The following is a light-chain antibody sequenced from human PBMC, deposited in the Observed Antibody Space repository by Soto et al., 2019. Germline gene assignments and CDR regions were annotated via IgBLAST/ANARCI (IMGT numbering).Light chain of an antibody. CDR3: QQRSNWSRPIP. CDR1: QSVSSY. Sequence: EIVLTQSPATLSLSPGERATLSCRASQSVSSYLAWYQQKPGQAPRLLIYDASNRATGIPARFSGSGSGTDFTLTISSLEPEDGVFHYCQQRSNWSRPIPFGQGPRPEIK. J-gene: IGKJ5*01. CDR2: DAS. V-gene: IGKV3-11*01.